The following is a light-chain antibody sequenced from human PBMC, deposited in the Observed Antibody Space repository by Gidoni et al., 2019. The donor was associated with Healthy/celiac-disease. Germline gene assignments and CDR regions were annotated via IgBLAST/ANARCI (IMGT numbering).Light chain of an antibody. CDR1: SSDVGSYNL. Sequence: QSALTQHASVSGSPGQSITISCTGTSSDVGSYNLVSWYHQHPGKAPKLMIYEVSKRPSGVSNRFSGSKSGNTASLTISGLQAEDEADYYCCSYAGSSTWVFGGGTKLTV. J-gene: IGLJ2*01. V-gene: IGLV2-23*02. CDR3: CSYAGSSTWV. CDR2: EVS.